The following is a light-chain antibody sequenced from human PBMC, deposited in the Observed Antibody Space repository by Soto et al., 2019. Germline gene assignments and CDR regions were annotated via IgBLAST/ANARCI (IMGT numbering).Light chain of an antibody. CDR1: QSVSSSY. CDR3: KQYGSSAGFT. Sequence: EIVLTQSPGTLSLSPGERATLSCRASQSVSSSYLAWYQQKPGQAPRLLIYGASSRATGIPDRFSSSGSGIDINRTISRLEAKYFSVYYGKQYGSSAGFTFGGGTEVEIK. J-gene: IGKJ4*02. CDR2: GAS. V-gene: IGKV3-20*01.